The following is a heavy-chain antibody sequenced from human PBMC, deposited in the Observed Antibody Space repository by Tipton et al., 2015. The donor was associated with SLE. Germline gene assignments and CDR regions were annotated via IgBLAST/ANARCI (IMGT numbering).Heavy chain of an antibody. Sequence: GLVKPSETLSLMCSVPGDSINDYYWSWIRQPPGTGLEWIGYIFYTGSSNYNPSLQIRVTISLDTSKNQISLNLRSVTAADTAVYYCARAPAPSGYIFDFWGRGALVTVSS. CDR1: GDSINDYY. CDR3: ARAPAPSGYIFDF. CDR2: IFYTGSS. D-gene: IGHD5-12*01. J-gene: IGHJ4*02. V-gene: IGHV4-59*01.